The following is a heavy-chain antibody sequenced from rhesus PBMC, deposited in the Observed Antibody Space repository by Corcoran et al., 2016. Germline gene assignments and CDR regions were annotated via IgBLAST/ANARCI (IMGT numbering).Heavy chain of an antibody. D-gene: IGHD2-15*01. V-gene: IGHV3S42*01. CDR1: GVTLSSDD. J-gene: IGHJ4*01. CDR3: ALLLLHFDY. CDR2: MNSGGDST. Sequence: EVQVVETGGGLVKPGGSLRLACEASGVTLSSDDMKWVSKAPGKGLEWIAAMNSGGDSTYYADSVKGRFTISRDNSKNMLSLQMNSLRAEDTAVYYCALLLLHFDYWGQGVLVTVSS.